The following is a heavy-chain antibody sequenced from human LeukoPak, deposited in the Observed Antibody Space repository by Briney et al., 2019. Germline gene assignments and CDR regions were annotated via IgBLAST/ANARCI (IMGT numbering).Heavy chain of an antibody. CDR2: IRSSSSYI. CDR3: AKGFFGSGSFPHNFDY. D-gene: IGHD3-10*01. V-gene: IGHV3-21*04. J-gene: IGHJ4*02. CDR1: GFTFSTYS. Sequence: GGSLRLSCAASGFTFSTYSMNWVRQAPGKGLEWVSYIRSSSSYIYYADSVKGRFTISRDNSKNTLYLQMNSLRDEDTAVYYCAKGFFGSGSFPHNFDYWGQGTLVTVSS.